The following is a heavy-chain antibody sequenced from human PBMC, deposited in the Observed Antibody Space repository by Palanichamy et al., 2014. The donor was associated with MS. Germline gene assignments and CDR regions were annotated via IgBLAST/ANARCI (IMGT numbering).Heavy chain of an antibody. J-gene: IGHJ4*02. V-gene: IGHV1-69*09. D-gene: IGHD3-10*01. CDR1: GGTFSDFA. CDR3: ARDYYDSGSLGSGY. Sequence: QVQLVQSGAEVKKPGSSVKVSCKASGGTFSDFAISWVRQAPGQGLEWMGRIIPILNIPTYAQKFQGRVTITADKSTTTAYMELSSLRSDDTAVYFCARDYYDSGSLGSGYWGQGTLVTVSS. CDR2: IIPILNIP.